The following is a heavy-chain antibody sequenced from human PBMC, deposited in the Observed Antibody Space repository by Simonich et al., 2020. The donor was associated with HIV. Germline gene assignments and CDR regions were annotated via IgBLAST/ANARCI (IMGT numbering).Heavy chain of an antibody. J-gene: IGHJ4*02. CDR1: GYTFTDYY. V-gene: IGHV1-2*06. CDR3: ARDACRGGTCSFDY. D-gene: IGHD2-15*01. Sequence: QVQLVQSGAEVKKPGASVKVSCKASGYTFTDYYIPWVRQAPGQGLEWMGRINPNNGGTYYVQNFQGRVTMTRDTSISTAYMELSRLRSDDTAVYYCARDACRGGTCSFDYWGQGTLVTVSS. CDR2: INPNNGGT.